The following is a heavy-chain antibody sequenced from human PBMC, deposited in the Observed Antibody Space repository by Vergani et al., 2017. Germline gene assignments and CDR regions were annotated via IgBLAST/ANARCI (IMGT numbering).Heavy chain of an antibody. CDR1: GFTFSGSA. CDR3: TRHDGGIHY. J-gene: IGHJ4*02. V-gene: IGHV3-73*02. D-gene: IGHD3-16*01. CDR2: IRSKANSYAT. Sequence: EVQLVESGGGLVQPGGSLKLSCAASGFTFSGSAMHWARQASGKGLEWVGRIRSKANSYATAYAASVKGRFTISRDDSKNTAYLQMNSLKTEDTAVYYCTRHDGGIHYWGQGTLVTVSS.